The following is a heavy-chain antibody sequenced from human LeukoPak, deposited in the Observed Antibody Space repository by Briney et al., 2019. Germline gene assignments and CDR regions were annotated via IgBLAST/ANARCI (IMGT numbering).Heavy chain of an antibody. CDR2: ISGSGGST. CDR3: ARGPHYYYYGMDV. V-gene: IGHV3-23*01. CDR1: GFTFSSYA. J-gene: IGHJ6*02. Sequence: GGSLRLSCAASGFTFSSYAMSWVRQAPGKGLEWVSAISGSGGSTYYADSVKGRFTISRDNSKNTLYLQMNSLRAEDTAVYYCARGPHYYYYGMDVWGQGTTVTVSS.